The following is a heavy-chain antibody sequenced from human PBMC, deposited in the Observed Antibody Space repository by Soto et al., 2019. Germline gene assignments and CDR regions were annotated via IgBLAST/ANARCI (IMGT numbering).Heavy chain of an antibody. CDR1: GYTFTGYY. D-gene: IGHD3-10*01. J-gene: IGHJ6*02. Sequence: QVQLVQSGAEVKKPGASVKVSCKASGYTFTGYYMHWVRQAPGQGLEWMGWINPNSGGTNYAQKFQGWVTMTRDTSISTAYMELSRLRSDDTAVYYCASRGHWGTMVRGVPYYYYGMDVWGQGTTVTVSS. CDR3: ASRGHWGTMVRGVPYYYYGMDV. CDR2: INPNSGGT. V-gene: IGHV1-2*04.